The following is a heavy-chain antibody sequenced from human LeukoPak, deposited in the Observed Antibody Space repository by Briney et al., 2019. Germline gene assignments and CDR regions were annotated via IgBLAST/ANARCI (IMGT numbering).Heavy chain of an antibody. Sequence: GGSLRLSCEASGFTFTTYAIYWVRQARGKGLEWVSGICGSGGCTYYADSVKGRFTISRDNSKNTVYLQMNSLTADDTAVYYCAKTTVGYSSGRYPGWPADCWGQGTLVTVSS. V-gene: IGHV3-23*01. CDR3: AKTTVGYSSGRYPGWPADC. CDR2: ICGSGGCT. CDR1: GFTFTTYA. J-gene: IGHJ4*02. D-gene: IGHD6-19*01.